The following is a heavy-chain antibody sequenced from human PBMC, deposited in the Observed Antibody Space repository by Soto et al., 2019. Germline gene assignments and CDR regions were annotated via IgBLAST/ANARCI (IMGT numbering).Heavy chain of an antibody. CDR1: GGTFSIYT. J-gene: IGHJ4*02. Sequence: QVQLVQSGSEVKKPGSSVRVSCKTSGGTFSIYTISWVRQAPGQGLEWMGRVLPFLDITSYSQRFQGRVTITADRSTTTAYMELSSLRSEDTDVYYCARDRDNSNWPNFDSWGQGTLVTVSS. CDR3: ARDRDNSNWPNFDS. CDR2: VLPFLDIT. D-gene: IGHD6-13*01. V-gene: IGHV1-69*02.